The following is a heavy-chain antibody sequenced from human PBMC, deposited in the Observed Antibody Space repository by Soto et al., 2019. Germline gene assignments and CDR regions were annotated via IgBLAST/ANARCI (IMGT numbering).Heavy chain of an antibody. CDR1: GFTFSTYW. D-gene: IGHD2-15*01. V-gene: IGHV3-74*01. Sequence: GGSLRFSCAASGFTFSTYWMHWVRQAPGKGLVWVSRIISDESTTIYVDFVKGRFTISRDNAKNTLYLQMNSLSVEDTAMYYCATGPTPAFDIWGLGTMVTVSS. J-gene: IGHJ3*02. CDR2: IISDESTT. CDR3: ATGPTPAFDI.